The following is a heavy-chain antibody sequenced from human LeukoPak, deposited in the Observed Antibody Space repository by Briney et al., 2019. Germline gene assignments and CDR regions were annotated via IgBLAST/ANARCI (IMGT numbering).Heavy chain of an antibody. Sequence: SETLSLTCSVSGGSISSYYWSWIRQPPGKGLEWIGYIYYSGSTNYNPSLKSRVTISVDTSKNQFSLKLSSVTAADTAVYYCARHYYDSAFDIWGQGTMVTVSS. CDR3: ARHYYDSAFDI. CDR2: IYYSGST. CDR1: GGSISSYY. J-gene: IGHJ3*02. V-gene: IGHV4-59*08. D-gene: IGHD3-22*01.